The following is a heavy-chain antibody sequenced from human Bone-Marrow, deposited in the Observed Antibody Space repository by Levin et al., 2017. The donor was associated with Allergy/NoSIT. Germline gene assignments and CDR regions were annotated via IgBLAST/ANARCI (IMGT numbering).Heavy chain of an antibody. CDR2: ITWHSLNI. CDR3: VKDLGVTTAAPAY. D-gene: IGHD4-17*01. J-gene: IGHJ4*02. V-gene: IGHV3-9*01. CDR1: GFTFDDYA. Sequence: PGGSLRLSCRTSGFTFDDYAMHWVRQVPGRGLEWVSGITWHSLNIGYADSVKGRFTISRDNAQNSLYLEMSSLRVEDTALYYCVKDLGVTTAAPAYWGQGTLVTVSS.